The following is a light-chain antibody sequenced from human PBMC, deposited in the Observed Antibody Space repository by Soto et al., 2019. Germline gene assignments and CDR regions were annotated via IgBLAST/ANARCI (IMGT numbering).Light chain of an antibody. V-gene: IGKV1-39*01. CDR2: GAS. J-gene: IGKJ5*01. Sequence: DIQMTQSPSSLSASVGDTVTITCRASQSISSSVNWYQQTPGKAPRLLIFGASVLQSGVPSRFRGAGSGTHFSLTISSLQPEDFATYYCQQSYTTTTFGQGTRLEIK. CDR3: QQSYTTTT. CDR1: QSISSS.